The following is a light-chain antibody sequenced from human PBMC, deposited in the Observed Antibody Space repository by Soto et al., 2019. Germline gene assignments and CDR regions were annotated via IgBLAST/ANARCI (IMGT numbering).Light chain of an antibody. CDR2: VTS. Sequence: EIVLTQSPATLSLSPGARATLSCRASQSVSSYLAWYQQRPGQAPRLLIFVTSNRATDIPARFSGSGSVTAFTLTISGLEPQDFAVYYCQHRTNRPPITFXQGTRMESK. V-gene: IGKV3-11*01. J-gene: IGKJ5*01. CDR1: QSVSSY. CDR3: QHRTNRPPIT.